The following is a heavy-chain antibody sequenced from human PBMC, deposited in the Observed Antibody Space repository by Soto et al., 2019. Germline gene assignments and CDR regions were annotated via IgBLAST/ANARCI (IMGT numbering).Heavy chain of an antibody. CDR3: ARDWDYGEAFDY. Sequence: QVQLVESGGGVVQPGSSLRLSCAASGFTFSSYGTRWVRQDPGKWLDWVSVIWYDGSNKYYADSVKGRFTISRDNSKSTLYLQMNSLRAEVTAVYSCARDWDYGEAFDYWGQGTLVTFSS. V-gene: IGHV3-33*01. CDR2: IWYDGSNK. D-gene: IGHD4-17*01. CDR1: GFTFSSYG. J-gene: IGHJ4*02.